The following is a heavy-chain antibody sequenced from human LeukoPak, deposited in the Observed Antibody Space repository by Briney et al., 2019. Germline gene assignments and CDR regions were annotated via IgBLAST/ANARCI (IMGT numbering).Heavy chain of an antibody. CDR3: AREAEKFVGYASSGYYPRNYWYFDL. D-gene: IGHD3-22*01. CDR2: IYTSGST. Sequence: SETLSLTCTVSGYSISSFYWSWIRQPAGKGLEWIGLIYTSGSTKYNPSLKSRVTMSVDTSKNQFSLKLTSVTAADTAVYYCAREAEKFVGYASSGYYPRNYWYFDLWGRGTLVIVSS. CDR1: GYSISSFY. J-gene: IGHJ2*01. V-gene: IGHV4-4*07.